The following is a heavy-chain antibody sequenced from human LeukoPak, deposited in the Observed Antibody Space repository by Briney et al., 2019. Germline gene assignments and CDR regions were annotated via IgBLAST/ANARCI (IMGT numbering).Heavy chain of an antibody. J-gene: IGHJ4*02. Sequence: PGGSLRLSCAASGFTFSYSYMSWIRQAPGKGLEWVSYISSSGSPIYYADSVKGRCTITRDNAKNSLYLQMNSLRAEDTAVYVCARPTDNGDSSGYRHWGQGTLVTVSS. CDR1: GFTFSYSY. CDR2: ISSSGSPI. D-gene: IGHD3-22*01. CDR3: ARPTDNGDSSGYRH. V-gene: IGHV3-11*01.